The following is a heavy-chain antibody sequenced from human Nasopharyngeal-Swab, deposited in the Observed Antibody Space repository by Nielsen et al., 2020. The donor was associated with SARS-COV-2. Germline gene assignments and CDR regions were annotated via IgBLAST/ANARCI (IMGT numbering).Heavy chain of an antibody. V-gene: IGHV3-30-3*01. CDR1: GFTSSSYA. J-gene: IGHJ4*02. Sequence: GGSLRLSCAASGFTSSSYAMHWVRQAPGKGLEWVAVISYDGSNKYYADSVKGRFTISRDNSKNTLYLQMNSLRAEDTAVYYCARDYYDSSGYSMGFDYWGQGTLVTVSS. CDR2: ISYDGSNK. CDR3: ARDYYDSSGYSMGFDY. D-gene: IGHD3-22*01.